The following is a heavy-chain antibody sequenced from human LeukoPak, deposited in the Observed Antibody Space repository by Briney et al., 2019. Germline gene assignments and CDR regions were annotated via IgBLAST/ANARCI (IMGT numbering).Heavy chain of an antibody. CDR2: IYYSGST. J-gene: IGHJ4*02. Sequence: PSETLSLTCTVSGGSISSSSYYWGWIRQPPGKGLEWIGSIYYSGSTYYNPSLKSRVAISVDTSKNQFSLKLSSVTAADTAVYDCASLRRDGYNYNDYWGQGTLVTVSS. D-gene: IGHD5-24*01. V-gene: IGHV4-39*07. CDR3: ASLRRDGYNYNDY. CDR1: GGSISSSSYY.